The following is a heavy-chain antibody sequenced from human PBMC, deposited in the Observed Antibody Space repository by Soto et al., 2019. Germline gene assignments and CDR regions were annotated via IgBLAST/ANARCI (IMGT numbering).Heavy chain of an antibody. Sequence: QVQLQESGPGLVKPSETLSLTCTVSGGSVSSGSYYWSWIRQPPGKGLEWIGYIYYSGSTNYNPSLKSRVTISVDTSKNQFSLKLSSVTAADTAVYYCARGRWLVTGWRQGTLVTVSS. J-gene: IGHJ4*02. V-gene: IGHV4-61*01. CDR2: IYYSGST. CDR1: GGSVSSGSYY. D-gene: IGHD6-19*01. CDR3: ARGRWLVTG.